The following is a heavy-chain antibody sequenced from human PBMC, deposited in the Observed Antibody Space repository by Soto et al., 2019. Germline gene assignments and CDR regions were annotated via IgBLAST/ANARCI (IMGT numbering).Heavy chain of an antibody. V-gene: IGHV6-1*01. J-gene: IGHJ5*02. CDR3: VRDRYSSSGWFDP. CDR1: GGSVSSYSAA. Sequence: SQTLSLTCAISGGSVSSYSAAWNWIRQSPSGGLEWLGRTYYRSRFFSDYAESVKSRIIINPDTSKNQFSLQLKSVTPEDTAVYYCVRDRYSSSGWFDPWGQGTPVTSPQ. D-gene: IGHD3-10*01. CDR2: TYYRSRFFS.